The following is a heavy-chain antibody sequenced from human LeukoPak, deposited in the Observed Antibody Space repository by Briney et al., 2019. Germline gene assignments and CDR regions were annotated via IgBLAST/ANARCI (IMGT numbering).Heavy chain of an antibody. CDR1: GFTFSSYS. J-gene: IGHJ4*02. D-gene: IGHD1-14*01. Sequence: GGSLRLSCAASGFTFSSYSMNWVRQAPGKGLEWVSEISGSGASAHYADSVKGRFTISRDNSKNTLYLQMNSLRAEDTAVYYCAKDRYLDCWGQGTLVIVSS. V-gene: IGHV3-23*01. CDR2: ISGSGASA. CDR3: AKDRYLDC.